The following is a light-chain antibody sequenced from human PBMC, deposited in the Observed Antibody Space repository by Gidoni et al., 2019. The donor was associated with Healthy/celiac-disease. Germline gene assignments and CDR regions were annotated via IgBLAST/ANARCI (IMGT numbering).Light chain of an antibody. CDR2: GNS. CDR1: SSNIGAGYD. Sequence: QSVLTQPPSVSGAPGQRVTIPCTGSSSNIGAGYDVHWYQQLPGTAPKLPIYGNSNRPSGVPDRFSGSKSGTSASLAITGLQAEDEADYYCQSYDSSLSGVVFGGGTKLTVL. V-gene: IGLV1-40*01. CDR3: QSYDSSLSGVV. J-gene: IGLJ2*01.